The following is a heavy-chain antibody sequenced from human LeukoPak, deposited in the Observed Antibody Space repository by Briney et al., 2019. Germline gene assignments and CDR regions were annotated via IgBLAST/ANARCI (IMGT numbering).Heavy chain of an antibody. V-gene: IGHV4-38-2*01. D-gene: IGHD3-3*01. CDR1: GYSITSGYY. CDR2: IYHSGST. Sequence: SETLSLTCAVSGYSITSGYYWAWIRPPPGKGLEWIGNIYHSGSTYYNASLKSRVTISVDTSKNQFSLKLSSVTAADTAVYYCARSTIPPRGDFDYWGQGTLVTVSS. CDR3: ARSTIPPRGDFDY. J-gene: IGHJ4*02.